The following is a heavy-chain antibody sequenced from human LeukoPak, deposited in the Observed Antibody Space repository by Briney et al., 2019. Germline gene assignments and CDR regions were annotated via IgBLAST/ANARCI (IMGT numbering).Heavy chain of an antibody. J-gene: IGHJ4*02. CDR3: ARVVAVAGTANDY. CDR2: INESGSEK. D-gene: IGHD6-19*01. Sequence: GGSLRLSCEASGFTFSNFWLTWVRQALGRGLEWVASINESGSEKKYVDSVKGRLTISRDNARNSLYLQLNDLRAEDTAVYYCARVVAVAGTANDYWGQGTLVTVSS. V-gene: IGHV3-7*01. CDR1: GFTFSNFW.